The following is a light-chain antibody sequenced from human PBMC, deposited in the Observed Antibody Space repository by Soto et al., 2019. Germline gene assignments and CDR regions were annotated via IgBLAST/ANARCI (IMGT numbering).Light chain of an antibody. V-gene: IGLV2-14*01. Sequence: QSALTQPASVSGSPGQSITMSCTGTNSDVGGYESVSWYQQHAGRAPKLIIYDVSNRPSGVSGRVSGSKFGNTASLTISGLHAEDEADYYCSSYTSSSLFVFGSRTKVTVL. CDR2: DVS. CDR3: SSYTSSSLFV. J-gene: IGLJ1*01. CDR1: NSDVGGYES.